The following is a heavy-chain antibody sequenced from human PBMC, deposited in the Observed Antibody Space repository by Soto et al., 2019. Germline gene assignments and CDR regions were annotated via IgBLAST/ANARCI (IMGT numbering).Heavy chain of an antibody. CDR3: ARGASTDCSNGVCSFFYNHYMDG. V-gene: IGHV1-2*04. D-gene: IGHD2-8*01. CDR1: GHSFTDYH. Sequence: ASVKVSCKASGHSFTDYHIHWVRQAPGQGLEWLGRINPKSGGTSTAQKFQGWVTMTTDTSISTASMELTRLTSDATAIYYRARGASTDCSNGVCSFFYNHYMDGWGQGTTVTVSS. J-gene: IGHJ6*03. CDR2: INPKSGGT.